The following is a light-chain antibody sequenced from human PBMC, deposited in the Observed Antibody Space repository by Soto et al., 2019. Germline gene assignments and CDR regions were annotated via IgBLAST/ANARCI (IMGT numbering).Light chain of an antibody. Sequence: ENVLTQSRGTLSLSPGDRATLFCSARQSLTNPYIAWYQQKPGQAPRLLIYYISSRATGIPDRFSGSVSGTDFTLTITRLEPEDFAVFYCQQYGSSEIIFGQGTRLEIK. J-gene: IGKJ5*01. CDR3: QQYGSSEII. CDR2: YIS. V-gene: IGKV3-20*01. CDR1: QSLTNPY.